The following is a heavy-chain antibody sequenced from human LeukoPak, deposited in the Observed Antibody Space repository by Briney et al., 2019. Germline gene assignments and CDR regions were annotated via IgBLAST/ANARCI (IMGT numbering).Heavy chain of an antibody. D-gene: IGHD6-19*01. V-gene: IGHV5-51*01. J-gene: IGHJ4*02. CDR2: ISPGGSDT. Sequence: GESLKISCEASGYNFNIYWIGWVCQMPGKGLEWMGIISPGGSDTRYSPSFEGRVTISADRSINTAYLQWSSLKASDTAIYYRARQQAVPGPGIDYWGQGTVVIVSS. CDR1: GYNFNIYW. CDR3: ARQQAVPGPGIDY.